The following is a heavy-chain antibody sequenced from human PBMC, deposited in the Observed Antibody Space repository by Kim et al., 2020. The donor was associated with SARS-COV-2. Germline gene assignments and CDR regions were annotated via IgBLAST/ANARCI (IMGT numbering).Heavy chain of an antibody. CDR1: GFTFSSYA. V-gene: IGHV3-23*01. D-gene: IGHD6-13*01. J-gene: IGHJ4*02. Sequence: GGSLRLSCAASGFTFSSYAMSWVRQAPGKGLEWVSAICGSGGSTYYADSVKGRFTISRDNSKNTLYLQMNSLRAEDTAVYYCAKDLGYSSSRVTNFDYWGQGTLVTVSS. CDR3: AKDLGYSSSRVTNFDY. CDR2: ICGSGGST.